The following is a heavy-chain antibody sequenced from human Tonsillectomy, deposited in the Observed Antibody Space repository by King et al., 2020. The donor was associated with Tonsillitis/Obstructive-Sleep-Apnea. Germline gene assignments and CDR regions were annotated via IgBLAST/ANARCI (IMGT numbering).Heavy chain of an antibody. CDR1: GGSVSSKTYY. CDR2: IYYSGTT. D-gene: IGHD3-10*01. J-gene: IGHJ4*02. CDR3: ARQSDGSGNYYYHFDY. V-gene: IGHV4-39*01. Sequence: QVQLQESGPGLVKPSETLSLTCIVSGGSVSSKTYYWGWIRQPPGKGLEWIGTIYYSGTTYYNPSLKSRVTISVDTSKNQFSLKLSSVTAADTAVYYCARQSDGSGNYYYHFDYWGRRTLVTVSS.